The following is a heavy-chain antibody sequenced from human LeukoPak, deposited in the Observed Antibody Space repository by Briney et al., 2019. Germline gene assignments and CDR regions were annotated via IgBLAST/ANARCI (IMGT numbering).Heavy chain of an antibody. CDR2: ISSSSSYI. Sequence: PGGSLRLSCAASGFTFSSHSMNWVRQAPGKGLEWVSSISSSSSYIYHADSVKGRFTISRDNAKNSLYLQMNSLRAEDTAVYYCARDRGPSRIAVAGTEFDYWGQGTLVTVSS. CDR1: GFTFSSHS. J-gene: IGHJ4*02. D-gene: IGHD6-19*01. CDR3: ARDRGPSRIAVAGTEFDY. V-gene: IGHV3-21*01.